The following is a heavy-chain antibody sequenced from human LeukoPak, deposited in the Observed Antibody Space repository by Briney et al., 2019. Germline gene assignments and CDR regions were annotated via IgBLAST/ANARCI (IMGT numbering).Heavy chain of an antibody. CDR3: VGRRGDGDYRPEY. CDR2: IYYTGIT. V-gene: IGHV4-39*01. CDR1: GGSISSTAYY. Sequence: PSETLSLTCSVSGGSISSTAYYWGWTRQPPGKGLEWIGSIYYTGITYYNPSLKSRVTISLDTSRNQFSLKLNSVTAPETAVYYCVGRRGDGDYRPEYWGQGTLVTVSS. J-gene: IGHJ4*02. D-gene: IGHD4-17*01.